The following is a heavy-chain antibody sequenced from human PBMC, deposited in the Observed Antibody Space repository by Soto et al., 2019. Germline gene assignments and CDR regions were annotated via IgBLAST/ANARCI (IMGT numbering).Heavy chain of an antibody. Sequence: GGSLRLSCAASGFTFSSYAMSWVRQAPGKGLEWVSAISGSGGSTYYADSVKGRFTISRDNSKNTLYLQMNSLRAEDTAVYYCAKKTRGNYYDSSGYQNYFDYWGQGTLVTVSS. J-gene: IGHJ4*02. CDR2: ISGSGGST. V-gene: IGHV3-23*01. CDR1: GFTFSSYA. D-gene: IGHD3-22*01. CDR3: AKKTRGNYYDSSGYQNYFDY.